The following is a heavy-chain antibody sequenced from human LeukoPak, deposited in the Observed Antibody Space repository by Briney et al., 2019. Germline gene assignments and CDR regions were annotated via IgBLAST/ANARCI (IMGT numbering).Heavy chain of an antibody. CDR3: ARDSGSYSSGYFDY. V-gene: IGHV4-39*07. CDR2: IYYSGST. J-gene: IGHJ4*02. CDR1: GGSISSSSYY. D-gene: IGHD1-26*01. Sequence: SETLSLTCTVSGGSISSSSYYWGWIRQPPGKGLEWIGSIYYSGSTYYNPSLKSRVTISVDTSKNQFSLKLSSVTAADTAVYYCARDSGSYSSGYFDYWGQGTLVTVSS.